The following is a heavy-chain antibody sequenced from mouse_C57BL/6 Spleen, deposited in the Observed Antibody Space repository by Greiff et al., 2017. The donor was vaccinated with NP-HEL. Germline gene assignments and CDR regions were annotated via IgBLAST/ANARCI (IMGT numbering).Heavy chain of an antibody. Sequence: VQLQQSGSELVKPGASVKISCKASGYAFSSSWMNWVKQTPVHGLEWIGAIDPETGGTAYNQKFKGKAILTADKSSSTAYMELRSLTSEDSAVYYCTSYYRYAMDYWGQGTSVTVSS. D-gene: IGHD1-1*01. CDR3: TSYYRYAMDY. CDR2: IDPETGGT. V-gene: IGHV1-15*01. CDR1: GYAFSSSW. J-gene: IGHJ4*01.